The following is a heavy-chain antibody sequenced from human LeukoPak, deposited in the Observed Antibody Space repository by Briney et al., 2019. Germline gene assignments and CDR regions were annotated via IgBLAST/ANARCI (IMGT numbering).Heavy chain of an antibody. CDR2: IYYSGST. J-gene: IGHJ3*02. V-gene: IGHV4-39*01. CDR1: GGSISSSSYY. CDR3: ARNGDDSAFGI. D-gene: IGHD4-17*01. Sequence: KPSETLSLTCTVSGGSISSSSYYWGWIRQPPGKGLEWIGSIYYSGSTYCNPSLKSRVTISVDTSKNQFSLKLSSVTAADTAVYYCARNGDDSAFGIWGPGTMVTVSS.